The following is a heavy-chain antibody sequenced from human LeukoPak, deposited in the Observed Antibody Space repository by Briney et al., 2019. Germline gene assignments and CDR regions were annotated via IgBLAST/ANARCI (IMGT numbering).Heavy chain of an antibody. V-gene: IGHV3-7*01. J-gene: IGHJ4*02. Sequence: GGSLRLSCAASGFTFTSYGMDWVRQAPGKGLEWVANIKQDGSEKDYVDFLKGRFTTSRDNAKNSVYLQLSSLRAEDTAVYHCARIGYRSSSFDYWGRGTLVTVSS. D-gene: IGHD6-13*01. CDR3: ARIGYRSSSFDY. CDR1: GFTFTSYG. CDR2: IKQDGSEK.